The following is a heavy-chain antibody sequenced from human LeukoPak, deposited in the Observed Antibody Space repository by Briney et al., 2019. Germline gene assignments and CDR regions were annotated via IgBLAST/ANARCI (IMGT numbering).Heavy chain of an antibody. CDR3: AGDYNFLTGLNY. CDR2: IGRQGDSDAA. D-gene: IGHD3-9*01. V-gene: IGHV3-73*01. CDR1: GLTFSGSG. Sequence: GGSLKLSCAASGLTFSGSGIHWVRQASGKGLEWLGRIGRQGDSDAARYAASLKGKFTISRVDSRNTAYLQMNSLKTEDTAVYYCAGDYNFLTGLNYWGQGTLVTVSS. J-gene: IGHJ4*02.